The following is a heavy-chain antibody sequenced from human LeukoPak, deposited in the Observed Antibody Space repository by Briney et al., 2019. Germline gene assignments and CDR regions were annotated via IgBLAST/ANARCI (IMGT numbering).Heavy chain of an antibody. CDR2: ISAYNGKT. V-gene: IGHV1-18*01. Sequence: ASVKVSCKASGYTFSSYGISWVRQAPGQGLEWMGWISAYNGKTKYAQKLQGRVTMTTETSTSTAYMELRSLRSDDTAVYYCARAYYDFWSGYYKISNSGYDYWGQGTLVTVSS. CDR3: ARAYYDFWSGYYKISNSGYDY. CDR1: GYTFSSYG. D-gene: IGHD3-3*01. J-gene: IGHJ4*02.